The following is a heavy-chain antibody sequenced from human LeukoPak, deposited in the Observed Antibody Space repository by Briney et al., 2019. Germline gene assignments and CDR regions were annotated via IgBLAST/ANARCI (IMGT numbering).Heavy chain of an antibody. V-gene: IGHV3-23*01. CDR2: ISGSGGST. J-gene: IGHJ4*02. CDR3: AKELGDY. CDR1: GLIFSSYG. Sequence: GRSLRLSCEASGLIFSSYGMHWVRQAPGKGLEWVSAISGSGGSTYYADSVKGRFTISRDNSKNTLYLQMNSLRAEDTAVYYCAKELGDYWGQGTLVTVSS.